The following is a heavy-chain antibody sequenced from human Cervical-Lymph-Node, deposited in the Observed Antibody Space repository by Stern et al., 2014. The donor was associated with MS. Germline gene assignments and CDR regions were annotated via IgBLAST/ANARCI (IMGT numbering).Heavy chain of an antibody. J-gene: IGHJ1*01. D-gene: IGHD4-23*01. CDR3: AREGGNTAEYFQH. Sequence: QVQLVQSGGGVVQPGRSLRLSCAASGFTFSSSGMHWVRQAPGKGLEWLALIWYDGSNRNYAASVTGRSTTSRDHSKNTPCLQMPSLRAEDTAVYYCAREGGNTAEYFQHWGQGTLVTVSS. CDR2: IWYDGSNR. V-gene: IGHV3-33*01. CDR1: GFTFSSSG.